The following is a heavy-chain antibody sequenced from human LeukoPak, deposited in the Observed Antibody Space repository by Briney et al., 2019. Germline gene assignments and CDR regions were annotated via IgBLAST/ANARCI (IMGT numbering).Heavy chain of an antibody. CDR2: ISGSGGST. D-gene: IGHD3-3*01. CDR3: AKAPDGFGVVLSY. V-gene: IGHV3-23*01. CDR1: GVTFSGYA. J-gene: IGHJ4*02. Sequence: GGALRLSCAASGVTFSGYAMSWVRQAPGKGLEWVSAISGSGGSTYYADSVKGRFTISRDNSKNTLYLQMNSLRAEDTAVYYCAKAPDGFGVVLSYWGQGTLVTVSS.